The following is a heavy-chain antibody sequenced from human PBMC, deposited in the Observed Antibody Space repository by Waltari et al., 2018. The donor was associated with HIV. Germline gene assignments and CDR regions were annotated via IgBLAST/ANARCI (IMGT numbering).Heavy chain of an antibody. CDR2: LSVNSHHV. Sequence: EMQLVESGGGLVQLGRSLRRSCSASGFTFDNDGIHGVRQGPGKGLEWVSGLSVNSHHVVFANSVKGRVTISIDNAKRSLYLQRNILRPEEMALYYCARSGILGVAYKGFDMWGQGTMVTVSS. CDR3: ARSGILGVAYKGFDM. CDR1: GFTFDNDG. D-gene: IGHD3-3*01. J-gene: IGHJ3*02. V-gene: IGHV3-9*03.